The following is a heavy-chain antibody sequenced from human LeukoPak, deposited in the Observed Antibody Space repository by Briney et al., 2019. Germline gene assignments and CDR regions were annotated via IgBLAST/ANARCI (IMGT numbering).Heavy chain of an antibody. D-gene: IGHD1-26*01. CDR3: AKGSGGSYRFRWAFDI. V-gene: IGHV3-23*01. CDR2: ISVSGGST. Sequence: PGGSQRLSRAASLFSFSRSVMSWVRPAPGKGLEWVSAISVSGGSTYYADSVKGRFTISRDNSKNTLYLQMNSLRDEDTAVYSCAKGSGGSYRFRWAFDIWGQGTMVTVSS. J-gene: IGHJ3*02. CDR1: LFSFSRSV.